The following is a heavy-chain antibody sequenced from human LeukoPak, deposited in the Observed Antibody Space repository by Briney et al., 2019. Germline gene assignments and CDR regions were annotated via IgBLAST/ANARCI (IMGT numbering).Heavy chain of an antibody. Sequence: VASVKVSCKASGYTFTSYGISWVRQAPGQGLEWMGWITAYNGNTNYAQKLQGRVTITTNKSTNTPYLELRSLRSDDTAVYYCARRQRWVKGGIFLCASPNMNGLAAFDILREGTMVTVS. V-gene: IGHV1-18*04. D-gene: IGHD2/OR15-2a*01. CDR3: ARRQRWVKGGIFLCASPNMNGLAAFDI. J-gene: IGHJ3*02. CDR1: GYTFTSYG. CDR2: ITAYNGNT.